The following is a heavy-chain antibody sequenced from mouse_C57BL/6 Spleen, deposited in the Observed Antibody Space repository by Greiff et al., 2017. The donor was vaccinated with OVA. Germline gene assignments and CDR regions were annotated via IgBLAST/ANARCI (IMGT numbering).Heavy chain of an antibody. CDR2: IDPSDSET. Sequence: QVQLKQPGAELVRPGSSVKLSCKASGYTFTSYWMHWVKQRPIQGLEWIGNIDPSDSETHYNQKFKDKATLTVDKSSSTAYMQLSSLTSEDSAVYYCAREGLQYYFDYWGQGTTLTVSS. CDR1: GYTFTSYW. D-gene: IGHD3-1*01. J-gene: IGHJ2*01. CDR3: AREGLQYYFDY. V-gene: IGHV1-52*01.